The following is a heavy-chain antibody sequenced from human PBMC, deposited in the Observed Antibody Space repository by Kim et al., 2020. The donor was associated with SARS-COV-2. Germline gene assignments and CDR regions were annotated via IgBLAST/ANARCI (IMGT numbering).Heavy chain of an antibody. CDR3: ARDAVFEYYDSSGSLLGY. Sequence: SVKVSCKASGGTFSSYAISWVRQAPGQGLEWMGGIIPIFGTANYAQKFQGRVTITADESTSTAYMELSSLRSEDTAVYYCARDAVFEYYDSSGSLLGYWGQGTLVTVSS. CDR2: IIPIFGTA. J-gene: IGHJ4*02. D-gene: IGHD3-22*01. V-gene: IGHV1-69*13. CDR1: GGTFSSYA.